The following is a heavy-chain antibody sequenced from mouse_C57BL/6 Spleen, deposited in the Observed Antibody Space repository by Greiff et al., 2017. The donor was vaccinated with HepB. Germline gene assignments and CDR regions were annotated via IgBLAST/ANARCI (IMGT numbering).Heavy chain of an antibody. D-gene: IGHD1-1*01. V-gene: IGHV5-9-1*02. CDR3: TREDYYGSSLN. Sequence: EVQRVESGEGLVKPGGSLKLSCAASGFTFSGYAMSWVRQTPEKRLEWVAYISSGGDYIYYADTVKGRFTISRDNARNTLYLQMSSLKSEDTAMYYCTREDYYGSSLNWGQGTLVTVSA. J-gene: IGHJ3*01. CDR1: GFTFSGYA. CDR2: ISSGGDYI.